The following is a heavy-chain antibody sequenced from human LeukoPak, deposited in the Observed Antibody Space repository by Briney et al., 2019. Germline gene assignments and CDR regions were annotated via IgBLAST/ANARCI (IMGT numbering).Heavy chain of an antibody. D-gene: IGHD4-23*01. CDR2: IYYSGST. CDR1: GGSISSGDYY. J-gene: IGHJ4*02. Sequence: SQTLSLTCTVSGGSISSGDYYWSWIRQPPGKGLEWIGYIYYSGSTHYNPSLKSRVTISVDTSKNQFSLKLSSVTAADTAVYYCARTSTTTVVTRDFDYWGQGTLVTVSS. V-gene: IGHV4-30-4*01. CDR3: ARTSTTTVVTRDFDY.